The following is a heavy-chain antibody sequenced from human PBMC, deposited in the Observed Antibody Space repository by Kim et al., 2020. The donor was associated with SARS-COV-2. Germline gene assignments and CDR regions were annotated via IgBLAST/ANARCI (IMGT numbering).Heavy chain of an antibody. D-gene: IGHD2-21*01. CDR3: TTGCCGGGGCNFDY. J-gene: IGHJ4*02. Sequence: AAPVKGRFTISRDDSETTLYLQMNSVKTEDTAVYYCTTGCCGGGGCNFDYWGQGTLVTVSS. V-gene: IGHV3-15*01.